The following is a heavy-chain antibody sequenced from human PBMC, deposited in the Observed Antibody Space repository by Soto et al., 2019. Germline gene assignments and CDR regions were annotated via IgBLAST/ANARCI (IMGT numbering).Heavy chain of an antibody. CDR3: AHKGYGDYPLDY. V-gene: IGHV2-5*02. Sequence: QITLKESGPTLVKPTQTLTLTCTFSGFSLSTSGVCVGWIRQPPGKALECLAVIYWDDYKHYSPSLKSRLTITKDTSKNQVVLTMTNMDPVDTATYYCAHKGYGDYPLDYWGQGTLLTVSS. CDR1: GFSLSTSGVC. J-gene: IGHJ4*02. D-gene: IGHD4-17*01. CDR2: IYWDDYK.